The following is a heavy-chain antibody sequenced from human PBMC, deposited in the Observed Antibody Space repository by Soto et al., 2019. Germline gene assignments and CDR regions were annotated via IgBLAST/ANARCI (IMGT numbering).Heavy chain of an antibody. Sequence: GASVKVSCKASGYTFTGYYMHWVRQAPGQGLEWMGWINPNSGGTNYAQKFQGWVTMTRDTSISTAYMELSSLRSDDTAVYYCARERTVAGNDYWGQGTLVTVSS. D-gene: IGHD6-19*01. CDR2: INPNSGGT. V-gene: IGHV1-2*04. CDR3: ARERTVAGNDY. CDR1: GYTFTGYY. J-gene: IGHJ4*02.